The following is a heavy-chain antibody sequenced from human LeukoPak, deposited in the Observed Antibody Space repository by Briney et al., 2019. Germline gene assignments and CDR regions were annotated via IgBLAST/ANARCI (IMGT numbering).Heavy chain of an antibody. V-gene: IGHV3-30*02. D-gene: IGHD6-13*01. J-gene: IGHJ4*02. CDR3: AKDGHSSSWSSFDY. CDR2: IWYDGSNK. CDR1: GFTFSSYG. Sequence: GGSLRLSCAASGFTFSSYGMHWVRQAPGKGLEWVAVIWYDGSNKYYADSVKGRFTISRDNSKNTLYLQMNSLRAEDTAVYYCAKDGHSSSWSSFDYWGQGTLVTVSS.